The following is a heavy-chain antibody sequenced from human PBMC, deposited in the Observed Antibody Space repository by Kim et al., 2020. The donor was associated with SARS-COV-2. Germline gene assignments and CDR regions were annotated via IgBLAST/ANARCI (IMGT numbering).Heavy chain of an antibody. J-gene: IGHJ4*02. CDR3: ARLGFWSGYLYFDY. Sequence: PSFQGQVTISADKSISTAYLQWSSLKASDTAMYYCARLGFWSGYLYFDYWGQGTLVTVSS. D-gene: IGHD3-3*01. V-gene: IGHV5-51*01.